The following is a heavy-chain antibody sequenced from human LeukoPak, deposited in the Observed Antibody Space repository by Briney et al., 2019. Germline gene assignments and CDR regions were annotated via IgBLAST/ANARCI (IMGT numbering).Heavy chain of an antibody. CDR3: ARGRANNWSPQYYGMDV. V-gene: IGHV1-3*01. D-gene: IGHD1-20*01. J-gene: IGHJ6*02. CDR1: GYTFTSYA. CDR2: INAGNGNT. Sequence: ASVKVSCKASGYTFTSYAMHWVRQAPGQRLEWMGWINAGNGNTKYSQKFQGRVTITRDTSASTAYMELRSLRSDDTAVYYCARGRANNWSPQYYGMDVWGQGTTVTVSS.